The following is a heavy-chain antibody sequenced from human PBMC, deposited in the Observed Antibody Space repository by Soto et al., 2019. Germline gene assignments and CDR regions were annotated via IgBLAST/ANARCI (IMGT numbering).Heavy chain of an antibody. CDR1: GGSISSYY. Sequence: SETLSLTCTVSGGSISSYYWSWIRQPPGKGLEWIGYIYYSGSTNYNPSLKSRVTISVDTSKNQFSLKLSSVTAADTAVYYCAREDLYCSSTSCYAWFDPWGQGTLVSVSS. CDR2: IYYSGST. CDR3: AREDLYCSSTSCYAWFDP. V-gene: IGHV4-59*01. J-gene: IGHJ5*02. D-gene: IGHD2-2*01.